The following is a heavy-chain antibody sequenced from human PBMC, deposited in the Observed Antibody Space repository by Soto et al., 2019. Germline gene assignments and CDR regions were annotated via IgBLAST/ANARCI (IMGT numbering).Heavy chain of an antibody. CDR2: ITWNSVST. CDR1: GFSFDDFA. D-gene: IGHD3-3*01. J-gene: IGHJ5*02. Sequence: QLVESGGGLVQPGGSLRLSCVASGFSFDDFAMHWVRQALGKGLEWISGITWNSVSTDYANSVKGRFTVSRDNAKNSLYLQMSSLTTEDTALYFCAKERVRFLDAWGQGTLVTVSS. CDR3: AKERVRFLDA. V-gene: IGHV3-9*01.